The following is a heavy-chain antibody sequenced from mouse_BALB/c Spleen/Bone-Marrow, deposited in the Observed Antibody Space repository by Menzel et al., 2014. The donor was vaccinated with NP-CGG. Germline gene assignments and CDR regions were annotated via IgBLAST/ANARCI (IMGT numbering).Heavy chain of an antibody. V-gene: IGHV1S135*01. D-gene: IGHD2-12*01. CDR2: IDPYSGGT. J-gene: IGHJ4*01. CDR1: GYAFTNYN. Sequence: HLVESGPELVKPGASVKVSCKASGYAFTNYNMFWVKQSHGKSLEWIGYIDPYSGGTNYNQKFKGKATLTVDKSSSTAYMHLNSLTSEDSAVYYCARELSRAMDYWGQGNSVTVSS. CDR3: ARELSRAMDY.